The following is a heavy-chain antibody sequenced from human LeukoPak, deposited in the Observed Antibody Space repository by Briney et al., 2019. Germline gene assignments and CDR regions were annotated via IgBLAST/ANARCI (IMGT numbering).Heavy chain of an antibody. D-gene: IGHD5-12*01. V-gene: IGHV3-7*01. CDR2: IKNDGSDK. CDR3: VNLGYSD. Sequence: GGSLRLSCEASGFSFNAAWMTWVRQAPGKGLEWVATIKNDGSDKYYVDSVKGRFTLPRDNAKNLVYLQMNSLRVEDTAVYYCVNLGYSDGGQGTLVTVSS. CDR1: GFSFNAAW. J-gene: IGHJ4*02.